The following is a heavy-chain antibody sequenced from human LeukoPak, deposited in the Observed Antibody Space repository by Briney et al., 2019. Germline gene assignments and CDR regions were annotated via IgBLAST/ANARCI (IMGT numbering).Heavy chain of an antibody. CDR3: AKDQGDYEVY. J-gene: IGHJ4*02. CDR2: ISGSGGST. CDR1: GFTVSSNY. Sequence: GGSLRLSCAASGFTVSSNYMSWVRQAPGKGLEWVSAISGSGGSTYYADSVKGRFTISRDNSKNTLYLQMNSLRAEDTAVYYCAKDQGDYEVYWGQGTLVTVSS. V-gene: IGHV3-23*01. D-gene: IGHD4-17*01.